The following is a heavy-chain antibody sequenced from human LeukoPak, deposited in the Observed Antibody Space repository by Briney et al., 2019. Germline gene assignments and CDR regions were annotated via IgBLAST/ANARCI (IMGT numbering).Heavy chain of an antibody. CDR2: ISGSGGST. CDR3: AKVGWAVAPYFDY. CDR1: GFTFSGYA. V-gene: IGHV3-23*01. D-gene: IGHD6-19*01. Sequence: GGSLRLSCAASGFTFSGYAMSWVRQAPGKGLEWVSGISGSGGSTYYADSVKGRFTISRDNSKNTLYLQMNSLGAEDTAVYYCAKVGWAVAPYFDYWGQGTLVTVSS. J-gene: IGHJ4*02.